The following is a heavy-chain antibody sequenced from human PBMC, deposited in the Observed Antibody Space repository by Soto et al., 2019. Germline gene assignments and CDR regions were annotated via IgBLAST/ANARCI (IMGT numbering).Heavy chain of an antibody. CDR1: GFTFSSYA. CDR3: AKDRQYQLTPLQIDY. J-gene: IGHJ4*02. Sequence: GGSLRLSCAASGFTFSSYAMSWVRQAPGKGLEWVSAISGSGGSTYYADSVKGRFTISRDNSKNTLYLQMNSLRAEDTAVYYCAKDRQYQLTPLQIDYWGQGTLVTVSS. CDR2: ISGSGGST. D-gene: IGHD2-2*01. V-gene: IGHV3-23*01.